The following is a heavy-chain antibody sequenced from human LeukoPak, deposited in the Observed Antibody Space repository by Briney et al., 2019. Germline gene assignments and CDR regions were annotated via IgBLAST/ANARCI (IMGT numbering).Heavy chain of an antibody. CDR2: ITSSSSYI. V-gene: IGHV3-21*01. CDR3: AREMLAAVAAQS. D-gene: IGHD6-19*01. J-gene: IGHJ5*02. Sequence: SGGSLRLSCAASGFTFSSYSMNWVRQAPGKGLEWVSSITSSSSYIYYADSVKGRFTISRDNAKNSLYLQMNRLRAEDTALYYCAREMLAAVAAQSWGQGTLVTVSS. CDR1: GFTFSSYS.